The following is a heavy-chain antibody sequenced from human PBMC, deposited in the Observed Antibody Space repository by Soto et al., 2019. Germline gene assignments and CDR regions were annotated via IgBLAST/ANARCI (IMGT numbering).Heavy chain of an antibody. D-gene: IGHD2-8*02. V-gene: IGHV3-23*01. J-gene: IGHJ3*02. Sequence: VRQAPGKGLEWISGIDGSGRTTYYADSVKGRFTISRDNSRNTLSLQMSSLSVYDTAVYYCAKDLLGSVPDAFYTWGQGTVVTVSS. CDR2: IDGSGRTT. CDR3: AKDLLGSVPDAFYT.